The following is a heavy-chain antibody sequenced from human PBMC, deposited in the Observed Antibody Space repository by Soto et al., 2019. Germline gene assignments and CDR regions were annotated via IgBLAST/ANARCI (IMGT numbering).Heavy chain of an antibody. V-gene: IGHV3-9*01. CDR1: GFSFDDYA. CDR2: INWNSVHL. J-gene: IGHJ3*02. D-gene: IGHD2-2*03. CDR3: AKDRVGSPVYDAFDI. Sequence: EAQLVESGGGLVQPGRSLRLTCTASGFSFDDYAMHWVRQVPGKGLEWVSGINWNSVHLDYADSVKGRFTISRDNSKNSLYLQMNSLRVEDTALYYCAKDRVGSPVYDAFDIWGQGTMVTVSS.